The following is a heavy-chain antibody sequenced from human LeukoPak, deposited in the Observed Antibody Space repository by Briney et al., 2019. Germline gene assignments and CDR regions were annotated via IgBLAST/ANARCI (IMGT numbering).Heavy chain of an antibody. CDR1: GGSTSSGGYY. J-gene: IGHJ4*02. D-gene: IGHD3-3*02. CDR2: IYYSGSN. CDR3: AREDPRDRHFDY. V-gene: IGHV4-31*03. Sequence: SETLSLTCTVSGGSTSSGGYYWSWIRQHPGKGLEWIGYIYYSGSNYYNPYFKSRVTTSVDTSKNQFSLKLSSVTAADTAVYYCAREDPRDRHFDYWGQGTLVTVSS.